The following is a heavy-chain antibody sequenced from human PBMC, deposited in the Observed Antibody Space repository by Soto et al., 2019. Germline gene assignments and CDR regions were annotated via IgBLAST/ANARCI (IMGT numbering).Heavy chain of an antibody. Sequence: SETLSLTCTVSGGSISSSSYYWGWIRQPPGKGLEWIGSIYHSGSTYYNPSLKSRVTISVDTSKSQFSLKLSSVTAADTAVYYCANQYSSGWYYFDYWGQGTLVTVSS. CDR2: IYHSGST. CDR1: GGSISSSSYY. J-gene: IGHJ4*02. CDR3: ANQYSSGWYYFDY. V-gene: IGHV4-39*01. D-gene: IGHD6-19*01.